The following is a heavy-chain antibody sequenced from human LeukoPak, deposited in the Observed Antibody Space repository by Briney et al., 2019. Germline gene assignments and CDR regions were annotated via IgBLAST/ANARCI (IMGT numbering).Heavy chain of an antibody. CDR1: GFTVSSNY. V-gene: IGHV3-53*01. CDR2: IYSGGST. J-gene: IGHJ4*02. Sequence: PGGSLRLSCAASGFTVSSNYMSWVRQAPGKGLEWVSVIYSGGSTYYADSVKGRFTISRDNSKNTLYLQMNSLRAEDTAVYYCAINYYDSSGRFDYWGQGTLVTVSS. CDR3: AINYYDSSGRFDY. D-gene: IGHD3-22*01.